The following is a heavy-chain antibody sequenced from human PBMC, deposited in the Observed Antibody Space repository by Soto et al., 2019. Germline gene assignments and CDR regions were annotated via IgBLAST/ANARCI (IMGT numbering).Heavy chain of an antibody. V-gene: IGHV1-8*01. CDR2: MKPNSGNT. CDR3: ARADKGYRPDGMDV. CDR1: GYTFTSYD. J-gene: IGHJ6*02. Sequence: QVQLVQSGAEVKKPGASVKVSCKASGYTFTSYDINWVRQATGQGLEWMGWMKPNSGNTGYAQKFQGRVTMTRNTSISTDYMELSSLRPEDTAVYYCARADKGYRPDGMDVWGQGSPVTACS. D-gene: IGHD5-12*01.